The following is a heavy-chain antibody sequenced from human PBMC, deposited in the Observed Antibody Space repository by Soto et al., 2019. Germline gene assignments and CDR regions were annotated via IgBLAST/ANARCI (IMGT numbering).Heavy chain of an antibody. CDR1: VFTSSG. CDR2: ISTHNGNT. D-gene: IGHD3-3*01. CDR3: AREGILGLFDAYDL. J-gene: IGHJ3*01. Sequence: VSVKVSCKASVFTSSGISWVRQAPGQRLEWMGWISTHNGNTIYAQKFQGRVIMTMDTSTTTVYMELRSLRPDDTAVYLCAREGILGLFDAYDLWGQGTMVTVSS. V-gene: IGHV1-18*04.